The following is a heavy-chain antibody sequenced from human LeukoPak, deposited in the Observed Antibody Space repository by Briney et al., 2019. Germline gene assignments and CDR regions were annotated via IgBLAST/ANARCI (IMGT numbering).Heavy chain of an antibody. J-gene: IGHJ5*02. V-gene: IGHV1-2*02. Sequence: GATVKVSCKASGYTFTGSYMHWVRQAPGQGPEWMGWIDPNSGGTNYPQKFQGRFTMTRDTSISTAYMELTRLRSDDTAVYYCARDPRSSITKGWFDPWGQGTLVTVSS. CDR2: IDPNSGGT. CDR3: ARDPRSSITKGWFDP. CDR1: GYTFTGSY. D-gene: IGHD2/OR15-2a*01.